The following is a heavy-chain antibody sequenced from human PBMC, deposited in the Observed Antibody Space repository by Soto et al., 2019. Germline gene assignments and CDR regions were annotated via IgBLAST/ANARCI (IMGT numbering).Heavy chain of an antibody. CDR3: ARDRRDSGSRVYYYYGMDV. CDR2: IYYSGST. V-gene: IGHV4-31*03. J-gene: IGHJ6*02. D-gene: IGHD3-10*01. Sequence: SETLSLTCPFSGFSISSGCYYWRWIRQHPGKGLEWIGYIYYSGSTYYNPSLKSRVTISVDTSKNQFSLKLSSVTAADTAVYYCARDRRDSGSRVYYYYGMDVWGQGTKVTVSS. CDR1: GFSISSGCYY.